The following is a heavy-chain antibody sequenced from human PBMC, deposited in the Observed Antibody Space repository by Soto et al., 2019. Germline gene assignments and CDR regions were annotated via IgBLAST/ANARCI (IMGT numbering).Heavy chain of an antibody. D-gene: IGHD3-16*01. J-gene: IGHJ6*02. CDR2: IIPIFSSR. Sequence: QVQLVQSGAEVKKPGSSVKVSCKTSRDTFNKYAFNRVRQAPGQGLEWMGWIIPIFSSRNYAEKFQGRVTITADDSASTAYMELRSLRVEDMAVYYCARGETYLGVWGQGTTVTVSS. CDR3: ARGETYLGV. V-gene: IGHV1-69*01. CDR1: RDTFNKYA.